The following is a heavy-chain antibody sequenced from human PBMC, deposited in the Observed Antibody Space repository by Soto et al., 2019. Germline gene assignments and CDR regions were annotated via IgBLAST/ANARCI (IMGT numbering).Heavy chain of an antibody. CDR3: ERRKKNMEFEL. Sequence: GESLKISCQISGYNFPTYCISFLRQMPGKGLEWVGVIYPGDSTATYSPSFQGQVTISVDKSINTAYLQWSGLKASDTAMYFCERRKKNMEFELWGQRTMVSVSS. D-gene: IGHD1-1*01. J-gene: IGHJ4*02. CDR2: IYPGDSTA. CDR1: GYNFPTYC. V-gene: IGHV5-51*01.